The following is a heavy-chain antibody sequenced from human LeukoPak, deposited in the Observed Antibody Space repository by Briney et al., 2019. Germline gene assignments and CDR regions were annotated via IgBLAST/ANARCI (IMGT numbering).Heavy chain of an antibody. V-gene: IGHV1-18*01. CDR1: GYTFTSYG. D-gene: IGHD2-15*01. Sequence: GASVKVSCKASGYTFTSYGISWVRQAPGQGLEWMGWISAYNGNTNYAQKLQGRVTMTTDTSTSTAYMELRSLRSDDTAVYYCARDLCSGGSCYSHAFDIWGQGTMVTVSS. J-gene: IGHJ3*02. CDR3: ARDLCSGGSCYSHAFDI. CDR2: ISAYNGNT.